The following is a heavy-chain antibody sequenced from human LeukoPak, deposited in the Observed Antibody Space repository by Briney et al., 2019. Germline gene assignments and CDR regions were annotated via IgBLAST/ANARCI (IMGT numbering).Heavy chain of an antibody. V-gene: IGHV3-23*01. D-gene: IGHD4-23*01. CDR1: GFTFSSYA. Sequence: GGSLRLSCAASGFTFSSYAMSWVRQAPGKGLEWVSAISGSGGSTYYADSVKGRFTISRDNSKNTLYLQMNSLRAEDTAVYYCAKQFFSQITVTPPGYFDYWGQGTLVTVSS. CDR3: AKQFFSQITVTPPGYFDY. CDR2: ISGSGGST. J-gene: IGHJ4*02.